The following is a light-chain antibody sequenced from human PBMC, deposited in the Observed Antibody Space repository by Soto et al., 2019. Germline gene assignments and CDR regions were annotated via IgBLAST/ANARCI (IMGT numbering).Light chain of an antibody. J-gene: IGKJ1*01. CDR2: GAS. Sequence: EIVLPQSPATLSLSPGESATPSCRARQSVSSSYLAWYQQKPGQAPRLLIYGASSRATGIPDRFSGSGSGTDFTLTIRRLEPEDFAVYYCQQYGGSPRTFGQGTKVDIK. V-gene: IGKV3-20*01. CDR1: QSVSSSY. CDR3: QQYGGSPRT.